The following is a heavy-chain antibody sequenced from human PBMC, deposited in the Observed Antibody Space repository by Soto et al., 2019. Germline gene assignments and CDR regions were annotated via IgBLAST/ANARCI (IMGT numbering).Heavy chain of an antibody. D-gene: IGHD5-12*01. CDR3: AKDAQDAWVATIRGDAFDM. J-gene: IGHJ3*02. CDR2: ISFDGSNR. CDR1: GFTFSRYG. V-gene: IGHV3-30*18. Sequence: QVQLVESGGGVVQPGKSLRLSCAASGFTFSRYGMHWVRQAPGKGLEWVAVISFDGSNRYYADSVKGRFTISRDNSKNTLNLQMNSLRAEDTALNYCAKDAQDAWVATIRGDAFDMWGRGTMVTVSS.